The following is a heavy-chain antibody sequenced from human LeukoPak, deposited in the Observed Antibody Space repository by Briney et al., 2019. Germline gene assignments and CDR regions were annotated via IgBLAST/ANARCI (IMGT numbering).Heavy chain of an antibody. D-gene: IGHD3-22*01. CDR2: IYYSGST. J-gene: IGHJ4*02. Sequence: PSETLSLTCTVSGGSISSYYWNWIRQPPGKGLEWIGYIYYSGSTKYSPSLKSRVTISVDTAKNQFSLKLSSVTAADTAVYYCARDLYGDYYDSSGYYDYWGQGTLVTVSS. CDR3: ARDLYGDYYDSSGYYDY. V-gene: IGHV4-59*01. CDR1: GGSISSYY.